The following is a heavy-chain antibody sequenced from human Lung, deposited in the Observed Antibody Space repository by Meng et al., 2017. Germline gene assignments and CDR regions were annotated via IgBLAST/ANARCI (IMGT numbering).Heavy chain of an antibody. J-gene: IGHJ4*02. D-gene: IGHD6-25*01. Sequence: QVQLVQSGAEVKKPGASVKVSCKASGYTFTSYYIHWVRQALGQGLEWMGLINSSGDYTRYAQRFQGRVTMTRDTSTSTVYMELSSLRSEDTAVYFCARDVRLLEAYFDYWGQGTLVTVSS. V-gene: IGHV1-46*03. CDR1: GYTFTSYY. CDR2: INSSGDYT. CDR3: ARDVRLLEAYFDY.